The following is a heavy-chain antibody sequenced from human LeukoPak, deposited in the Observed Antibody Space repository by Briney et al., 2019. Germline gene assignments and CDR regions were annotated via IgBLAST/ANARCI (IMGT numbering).Heavy chain of an antibody. J-gene: IGHJ6*03. CDR2: IYHSGST. V-gene: IGHV4-4*02. CDR1: GGSISSSNW. D-gene: IGHD5-18*01. Sequence: SGTLSLTCAVSGGSISSSNWWSWVRQPPGKGLEWIGEIYHSGSTNYNPSLKSRVTISVDKSKNQFSLKLSSVTAADTAVYYCASQRYSYGSEQTSYYYYYMDVWGKGTTVTVSS. CDR3: ASQRYSYGSEQTSYYYYYMDV.